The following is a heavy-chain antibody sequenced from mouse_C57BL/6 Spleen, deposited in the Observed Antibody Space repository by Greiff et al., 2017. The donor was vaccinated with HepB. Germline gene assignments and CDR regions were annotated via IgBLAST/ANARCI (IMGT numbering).Heavy chain of an antibody. CDR2: IDPSDSYT. Sequence: VQLQQPGAELVMPGASVKLSCKASGYTFTSYWMHWVKQRPGQGLEWIGEIDPSDSYTNYNQKFKGKSTLTVDKSSSTAYMQLSSLTSEDSAVYYCARSPYYSNYDWYFDVWGTGTTVTVSS. V-gene: IGHV1-69*01. D-gene: IGHD2-5*01. CDR1: GYTFTSYW. J-gene: IGHJ1*03. CDR3: ARSPYYSNYDWYFDV.